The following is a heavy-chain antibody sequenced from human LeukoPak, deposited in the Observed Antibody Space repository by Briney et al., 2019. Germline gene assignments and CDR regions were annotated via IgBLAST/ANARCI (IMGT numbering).Heavy chain of an antibody. CDR2: INHSGST. V-gene: IGHV4-34*01. D-gene: IGHD3-10*01. CDR1: GGSFSGYY. J-gene: IGHJ5*02. Sequence: SETLSLTCAVYGGSFSGYYWSWIRQPPGKGLERIGEINHSGSTNYNPSLKSRVTISVDTPKNQFSLKLSSVTAADTAVYYCASSITMVRGVKENWFDPWGQGTLVTVSS. CDR3: ASSITMVRGVKENWFDP.